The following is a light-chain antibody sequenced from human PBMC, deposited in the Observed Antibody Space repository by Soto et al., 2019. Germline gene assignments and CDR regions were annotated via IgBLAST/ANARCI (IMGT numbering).Light chain of an antibody. V-gene: IGKV3D-15*01. Sequence: EIVLTQSPATLSLSPGERATLSCRASQSLSGNFLAWYQQKPGQPPRLLIYDSSTRATGFPDRFSGSGSGTDFTLTISTLQSEDFAVYYCQQYNDWPRTVGQGTKGDIK. CDR1: QSLSGN. CDR2: DSS. CDR3: QQYNDWPRT. J-gene: IGKJ1*01.